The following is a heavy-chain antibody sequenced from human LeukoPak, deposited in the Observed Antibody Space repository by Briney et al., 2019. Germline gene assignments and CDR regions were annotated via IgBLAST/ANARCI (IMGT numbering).Heavy chain of an antibody. J-gene: IGHJ4*02. Sequence: PGRSLRLSCAASGFTFSSYAMHWVRQAPGKGLEWVAVISYDGSNKYYADSVKGRFTISRDNSKNTLYLQMNSLRAEDTAVYYCARAGGYTYGLDYWGQGTLVTVSS. CDR1: GFTFSSYA. CDR2: ISYDGSNK. D-gene: IGHD5-18*01. CDR3: ARAGGYTYGLDY. V-gene: IGHV3-30-3*01.